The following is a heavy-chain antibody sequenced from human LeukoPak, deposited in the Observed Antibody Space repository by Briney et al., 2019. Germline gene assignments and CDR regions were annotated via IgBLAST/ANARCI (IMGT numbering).Heavy chain of an antibody. J-gene: IGHJ6*03. CDR3: ARELATPYYYYMDV. CDR2: ISTASSTI. V-gene: IGHV3-48*01. D-gene: IGHD1-1*01. Sequence: PGGSLRLSCAASGFSFSHYNMNWVRQAPGKGLEWISYISTASSTILYADSVKGRFTISRDNAKSLLYLQMNSLRAEDTAVFYCARELATPYYYYMDVWGKGTTVTVSS. CDR1: GFSFSHYN.